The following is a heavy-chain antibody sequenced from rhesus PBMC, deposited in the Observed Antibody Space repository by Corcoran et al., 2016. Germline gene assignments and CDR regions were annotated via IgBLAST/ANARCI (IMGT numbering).Heavy chain of an antibody. CDR1: GGSFSSYW. D-gene: IGHD6-25*01. V-gene: IGHV4-80*01. CDR2: INGNSGST. J-gene: IGHJ3*01. CDR3: ARYGIAAAPADAFDF. Sequence: QVQLQESGPGLVKPSETLSLTCAVSGGSFSSYWWSLIRQPPGKGLEWIGEINGNSGSTNYNPSLKSRVTIYNDASKNQFSLKLSSVTAADTAVYYCARYGIAAAPADAFDFWGQGLRVTVSS.